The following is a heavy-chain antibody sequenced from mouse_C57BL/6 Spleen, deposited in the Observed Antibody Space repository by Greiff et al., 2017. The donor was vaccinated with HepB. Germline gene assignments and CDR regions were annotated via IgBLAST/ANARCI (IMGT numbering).Heavy chain of an antibody. CDR2: IDPSDSYT. V-gene: IGHV1-69*01. CDR3: ARSDYYGSSSHFDY. J-gene: IGHJ2*01. D-gene: IGHD1-1*01. Sequence: QVQLQQPGAELVMPGASVKLSCKASGYTFTSYWMHWVKQRPGQGLEWIGEIDPSDSYTNYNQKFKGKSTLTVDKSSSTAYMQLSSLTSEDSAVYYCARSDYYGSSSHFDYWGQGTTLTVSS. CDR1: GYTFTSYW.